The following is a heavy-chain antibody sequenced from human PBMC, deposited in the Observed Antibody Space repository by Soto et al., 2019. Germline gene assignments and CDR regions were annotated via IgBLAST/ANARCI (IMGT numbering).Heavy chain of an antibody. V-gene: IGHV4-34*01. J-gene: IGHJ6*02. CDR2: INHSGST. Sequence: PSETLSLTCAVYGGSFSGYYWSWIRQPPGKGMEGIGEINHSGSTNYNPSLKSRVTISVDTSKNQFSLKLSSVTAADTAVYYCARGRVFGVVIKNYYGMDVWGQGTTVTVSS. D-gene: IGHD3-3*01. CDR3: ARGRVFGVVIKNYYGMDV. CDR1: GGSFSGYY.